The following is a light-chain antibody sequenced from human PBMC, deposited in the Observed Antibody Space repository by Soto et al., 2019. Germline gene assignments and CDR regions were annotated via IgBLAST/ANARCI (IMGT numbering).Light chain of an antibody. CDR3: QQSYSTQLT. J-gene: IGKJ4*01. Sequence: EIVMTQSPATLSVSPGERATLSCRASQSVSSNLAWYQQKPGQAPRLLIYGASTRATGIPARFSGSGSGTEFTLTISSLQSEDFATYYCQQSYSTQLTFGGGTKVEIK. CDR2: GAS. CDR1: QSVSSN. V-gene: IGKV3-15*01.